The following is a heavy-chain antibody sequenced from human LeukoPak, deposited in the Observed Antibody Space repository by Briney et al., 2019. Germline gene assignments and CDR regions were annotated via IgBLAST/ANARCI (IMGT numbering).Heavy chain of an antibody. V-gene: IGHV3-21*01. CDR3: ARDGYGGYWFDY. CDR2: ITTSSYI. Sequence: GGSLRLSCAASGFTFSNFAMTWVRQAPGKGLEWVSSITTSSYIYYADSVKGRFTISRDNAKNSLYLQMSSLRAEDTAVYYCARDGYGGYWFDYWGQGTLVTVSS. D-gene: IGHD5-12*01. J-gene: IGHJ4*02. CDR1: GFTFSNFA.